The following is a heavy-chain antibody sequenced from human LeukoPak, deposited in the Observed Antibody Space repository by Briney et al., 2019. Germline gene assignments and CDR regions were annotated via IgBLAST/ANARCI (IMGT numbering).Heavy chain of an antibody. D-gene: IGHD3-22*01. CDR2: IYYSGST. CDR3: ARSFSPNYYDLLDY. CDR1: GGSVSSYY. J-gene: IGHJ4*02. Sequence: SETLSLTCTVSGGSVSSYYWSWIRQPPGKGLEWIGYIYYSGSTNYNPSLKSRVTISLDTSKNQFSLKLNSVTAADTAMYYCARSFSPNYYDLLDYWGQGTLVTVSS. V-gene: IGHV4-59*02.